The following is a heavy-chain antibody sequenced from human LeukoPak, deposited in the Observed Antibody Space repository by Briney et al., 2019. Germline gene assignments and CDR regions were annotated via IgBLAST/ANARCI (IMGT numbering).Heavy chain of an antibody. Sequence: SETLSLTCTVSGGSISSYYWSWIRQPPGKGLEWIGYIYYSGSTNYNPSLKSRVTISVDTSKNQFSLKLSSVTAADTAVYYCARRYLVSYDDAFDIWGQGTMVTVSS. V-gene: IGHV4-59*08. CDR3: ARRYLVSYDDAFDI. CDR1: GGSISSYY. J-gene: IGHJ3*02. CDR2: IYYSGST. D-gene: IGHD3-10*01.